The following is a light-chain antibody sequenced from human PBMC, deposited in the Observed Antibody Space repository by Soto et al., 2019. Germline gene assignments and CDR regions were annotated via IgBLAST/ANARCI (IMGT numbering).Light chain of an antibody. CDR2: RDS. V-gene: IGLV3-9*01. CDR1: NIGSKN. CDR3: QVWDSLTARV. Sequence: SYELTQPLSVSVALGQTARITCGGNNIGSKNVHWYQQKPGQAPVLVIYRDSNRPSGIPERFSGSNSGNTATLTISRAQAGDEDYYYRQVWDSLTARVFGGGTKLTVL. J-gene: IGLJ3*02.